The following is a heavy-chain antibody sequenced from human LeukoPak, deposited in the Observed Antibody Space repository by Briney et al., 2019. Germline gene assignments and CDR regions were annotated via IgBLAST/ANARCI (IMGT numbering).Heavy chain of an antibody. Sequence: GGSLRLSCAASGFTFSSYGMHWVRQAPGKRLEWVAVISYDGSNKYYADSVKGRFTISRDNSKNTLYLQMNSLRAEDTAVYYCAKDLSASGWYRLGLGYFDYWGQGTLVTVSS. CDR3: AKDLSASGWYRLGLGYFDY. J-gene: IGHJ4*02. CDR2: ISYDGSNK. CDR1: GFTFSSYG. V-gene: IGHV3-30*18. D-gene: IGHD6-19*01.